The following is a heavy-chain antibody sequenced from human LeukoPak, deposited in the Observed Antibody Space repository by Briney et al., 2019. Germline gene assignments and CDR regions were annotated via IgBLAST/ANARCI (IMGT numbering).Heavy chain of an antibody. J-gene: IGHJ4*02. CDR3: ARDGDYYGSGSYSYFDY. D-gene: IGHD3-10*01. CDR2: INWDGGST. V-gene: IGHV3-20*04. CDR1: GFTFDDYG. Sequence: GGSLRLSRAASGFTFDDYGMSWVRPAPGRGLEGVSGINWDGGSTGYADSVKDRFTISRDNAKNSLYLQMNSLRAEDTALYYCARDGDYYGSGSYSYFDYWGQGTLVTVSS.